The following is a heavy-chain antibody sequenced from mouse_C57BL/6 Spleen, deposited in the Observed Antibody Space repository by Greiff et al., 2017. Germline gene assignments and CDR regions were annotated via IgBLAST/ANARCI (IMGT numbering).Heavy chain of an antibody. V-gene: IGHV5-9-1*02. CDR3: TRERITTVVAPDYYAMDY. D-gene: IGHD1-1*01. CDR2: ISSGGDYI. Sequence: EVHLVESGAGLVKPGGSLKLSCAVSGFTFSSYAMSWVRQTPEKRLEWVAYISSGGDYIYYADTVKGRFTISRDNARNTLYLQMSSLKSEDTAMYYCTRERITTVVAPDYYAMDYWGQGTSVTVSS. J-gene: IGHJ4*01. CDR1: GFTFSSYA.